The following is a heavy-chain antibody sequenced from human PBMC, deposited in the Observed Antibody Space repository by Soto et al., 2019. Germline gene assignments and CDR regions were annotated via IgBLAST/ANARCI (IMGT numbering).Heavy chain of an antibody. CDR3: ARDRTDDFWSGHNWFDP. CDR1: GGTFSSYA. J-gene: IGHJ5*02. D-gene: IGHD3-3*01. V-gene: IGHV1-69*13. Sequence: SVKVSCKASGGTFSSYAISWVRQAPGQGLEWMGGIIPIFGTANYAQKFQGRVTITADESTSTAYMELSSLRSEDTAVYYCARDRTDDFWSGHNWFDPWGQGTLVTVSS. CDR2: IIPIFGTA.